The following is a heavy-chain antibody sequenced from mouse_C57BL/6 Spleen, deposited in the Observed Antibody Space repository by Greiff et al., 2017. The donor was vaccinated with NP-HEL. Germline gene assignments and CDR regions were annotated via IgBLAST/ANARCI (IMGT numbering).Heavy chain of an antibody. D-gene: IGHD2-2*01. J-gene: IGHJ1*03. Sequence: QVQLQQSGPELVKPGASVKISCKASGYAFSSSWMNWVKQRPGKGLEWIGRIYPGDGDTNYNGKFKGKATLTADKYSSTAYMQLSSLTSEDSAVYFCARGGYGYYGYFDVWGTGTTVTVSS. CDR2: IYPGDGDT. V-gene: IGHV1-82*01. CDR3: ARGGYGYYGYFDV. CDR1: GYAFSSSW.